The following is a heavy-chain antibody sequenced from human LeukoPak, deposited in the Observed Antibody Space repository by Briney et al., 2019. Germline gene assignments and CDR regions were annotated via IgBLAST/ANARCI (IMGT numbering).Heavy chain of an antibody. J-gene: IGHJ4*02. CDR1: GGSISRYY. CDR2: IYYSGST. V-gene: IGHV4-59*13. D-gene: IGHD3-10*01. CDR3: SGVSGSHYLFDY. Sequence: SETLSLTCIVSGGSISRYYGSCVRDPPRKGRGGSGSIYYSGSTNYNPALKSRVTISVDTSKNQFSLKLSSVTAADTAVYYCSGVSGSHYLFDYWGQGTLVTVSS.